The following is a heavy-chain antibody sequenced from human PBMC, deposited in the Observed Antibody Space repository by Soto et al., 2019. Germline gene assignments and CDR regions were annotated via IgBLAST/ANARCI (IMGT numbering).Heavy chain of an antibody. D-gene: IGHD4-17*01. J-gene: IGHJ6*03. Sequence: QVQLVQSGAEVKKPGASVKVSCKASGYAFSQFYIHWMRQAPGQGLECMGWINPNSGRTKFAQNFQGWVTMTRDTSIKTVYMELSGLRSDATAVYYCARESGGTTATLDYYYFYMDVWGKGTTVTVSS. CDR3: ARESGGTTATLDYYYFYMDV. CDR2: INPNSGRT. V-gene: IGHV1-2*04. CDR1: GYAFSQFY.